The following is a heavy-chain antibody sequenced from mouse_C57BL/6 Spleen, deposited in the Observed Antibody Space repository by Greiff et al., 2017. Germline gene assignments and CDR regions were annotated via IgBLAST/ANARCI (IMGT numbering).Heavy chain of an antibody. J-gene: IGHJ2*01. V-gene: IGHV5-9-1*02. CDR2: ISSGGGYI. Sequence: EVMLVESGEGLVKPGGSLKLSCAASGFTFSSYAMSWVRQTPEQRLEWVAYISSGGGYIYYADTVKGRFTISRDNARSTLYMQMSSLKSEDTAMDYCTRDDYSTYFDYWGQGTTLTVSS. CDR1: GFTFSSYA. D-gene: IGHD2-5*01. CDR3: TRDDYSTYFDY.